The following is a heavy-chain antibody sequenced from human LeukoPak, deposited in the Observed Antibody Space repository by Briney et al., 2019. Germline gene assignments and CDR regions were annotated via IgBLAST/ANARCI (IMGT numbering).Heavy chain of an antibody. CDR3: ARVQTGTTRSIDY. CDR2: INPNSGGT. D-gene: IGHD1-7*01. Sequence: ASVKVSCKASGYIFTSYYMHWVRQAPGQGLEWMGWINPNSGGTNYAQKFQGRVTMTRDTSISTAYMELSRLRSDDTAVYYCARVQTGTTRSIDYWGQGTLVTVSS. V-gene: IGHV1-2*02. CDR1: GYIFTSYY. J-gene: IGHJ4*02.